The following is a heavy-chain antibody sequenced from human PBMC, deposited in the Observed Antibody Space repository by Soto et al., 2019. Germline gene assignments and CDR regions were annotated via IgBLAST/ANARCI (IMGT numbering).Heavy chain of an antibody. Sequence: PGGSLRLSCAASGFTVSSYYMSWVRQAPGKGLEWVSVVYSTGSTYYADSVKGRFTISRDISKNMIYLQMDSLRAEDTAVYYCARVRNSGSYDFDYWGQGTLVTVSS. CDR3: ARVRNSGSYDFDY. V-gene: IGHV3-53*01. J-gene: IGHJ4*02. CDR2: VYSTGST. CDR1: GFTVSSYY. D-gene: IGHD1-26*01.